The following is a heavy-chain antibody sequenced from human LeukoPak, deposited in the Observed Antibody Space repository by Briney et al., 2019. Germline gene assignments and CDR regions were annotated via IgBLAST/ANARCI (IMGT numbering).Heavy chain of an antibody. CDR1: GFTFSSYA. J-gene: IGHJ4*02. V-gene: IGHV3-23*01. CDR3: ARGGIAVSGIDLEDY. Sequence: GGSLRLSCAASGFTFSSYAMSWVRQAPGKGPEWVLAISGSGGSTYYADSVKGRFTISRENAKNSLYLQMNSLSAGDTAVYFCARGGIAVSGIDLEDYWGQGTLVTVSS. D-gene: IGHD6-19*01. CDR2: ISGSGGST.